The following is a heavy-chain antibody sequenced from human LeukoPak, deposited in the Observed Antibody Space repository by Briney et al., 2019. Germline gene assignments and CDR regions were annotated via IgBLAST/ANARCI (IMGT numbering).Heavy chain of an antibody. J-gene: IGHJ3*02. CDR3: GSGDAFDI. V-gene: IGHV4-39*01. CDR2: IYYSGST. Sequence: SETLSLTCTVSGGSISSSSYYWGWIRQPPGKGLEWIGSIYYSGSTYYNPSLKSRVTISVDTSKNQFSLKLSSVTAADTAVYYCGSGDAFDIWGQGTMVTVPS. CDR1: GGSISSSSYY.